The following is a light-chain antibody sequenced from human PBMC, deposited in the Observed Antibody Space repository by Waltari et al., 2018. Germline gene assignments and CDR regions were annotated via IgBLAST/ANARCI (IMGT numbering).Light chain of an antibody. CDR2: AVT. Sequence: QSALTQAASVSGSLGQSITISCTGTTNDVGAYDLVSWYQQHPGKAPRLIIYAVTERPSGVSIRFSGSKSGNTASLTISGLQAEDEADYHCCSYAGGRTYVVFGGGTKWTVL. CDR3: CSYAGGRTYVV. CDR1: TNDVGAYDL. V-gene: IGLV2-23*02. J-gene: IGLJ2*01.